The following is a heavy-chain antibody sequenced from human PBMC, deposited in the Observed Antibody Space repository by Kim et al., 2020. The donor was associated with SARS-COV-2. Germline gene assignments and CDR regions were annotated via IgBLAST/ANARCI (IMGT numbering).Heavy chain of an antibody. CDR1: GFIFSSYS. Sequence: GGSLRLSCTASGFIFSSYSMNWVRQAPGKGLEWVSTISGGSTFIYYADSVKGRFTISRDDAKNSLYLQMNSLRAEVTAVYYCARDLRVRGVIVFWGQGTLVTVSS. D-gene: IGHD3-10*01. CDR3: ARDLRVRGVIVF. V-gene: IGHV3-21*01. CDR2: ISGGSTFI. J-gene: IGHJ4*02.